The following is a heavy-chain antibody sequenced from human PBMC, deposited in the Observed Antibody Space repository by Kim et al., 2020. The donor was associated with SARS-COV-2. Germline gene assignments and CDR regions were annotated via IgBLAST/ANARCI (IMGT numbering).Heavy chain of an antibody. D-gene: IGHD3-16*02. CDR3: ARAGAYMITFGGVIVKGDYFDY. V-gene: IGHV4-31*03. Sequence: SETLSLTCTVSGGSISSGGYYWSWIRQHPGKGLEWIGYIYYSGSTYYNPSLKSRVTISVDTSKNQFSLKLSSVTAADTAVYYCARAGAYMITFGGVIVKGDYFDYWGQGTLVTVSS. J-gene: IGHJ4*02. CDR2: IYYSGST. CDR1: GGSISSGGYY.